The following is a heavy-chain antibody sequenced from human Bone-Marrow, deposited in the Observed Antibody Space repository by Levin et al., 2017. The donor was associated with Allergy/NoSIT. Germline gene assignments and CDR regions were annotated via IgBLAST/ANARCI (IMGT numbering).Heavy chain of an antibody. CDR1: GFTFSSYA. Sequence: GESLKISCAASGFTFSSYAMHWVRQAPGKGLEWVAVISYDGSNKYYADSVKGRFTISRDNSKNTLYLQMNSLRAEDTAVYYCARDLIAAAPMLSAFDIWGQGTMVTVSS. V-gene: IGHV3-30-3*01. D-gene: IGHD6-13*01. CDR2: ISYDGSNK. CDR3: ARDLIAAAPMLSAFDI. J-gene: IGHJ3*02.